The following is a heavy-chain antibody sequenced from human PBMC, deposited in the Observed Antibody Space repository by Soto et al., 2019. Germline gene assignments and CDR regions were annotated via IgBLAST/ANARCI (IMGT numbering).Heavy chain of an antibody. D-gene: IGHD4-17*01. V-gene: IGHV3-23*01. Sequence: EVQLLESGGGLVQPGGSLRLSCAASGFTFSSYAMNWVRQAPGKGLEWVSVISGSGGSTYYADAVKGRFTISRDNSKNKLYLQMNSLRAEDTAVYYCAQRTVGWYFDLWGRGTLVTVSS. J-gene: IGHJ2*01. CDR1: GFTFSSYA. CDR3: AQRTVGWYFDL. CDR2: ISGSGGST.